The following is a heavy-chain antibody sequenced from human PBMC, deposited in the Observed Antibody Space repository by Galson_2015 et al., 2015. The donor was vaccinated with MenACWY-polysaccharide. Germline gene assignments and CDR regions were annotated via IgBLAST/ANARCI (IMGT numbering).Heavy chain of an antibody. J-gene: IGHJ4*02. D-gene: IGHD3-10*01. V-gene: IGHV3-23*01. Sequence: SLRLSCAASGFAVSSRAMSWVRQAPGKEPEWIAAITNNAGKTYYAHSVMGWFTISRDSSSNTVSLQMNSLRVEDTALYFCAKDHASFGWPTFDSWGPGTLVTVSS. CDR3: AKDHASFGWPTFDS. CDR1: GFAVSSRA. CDR2: ITNNAGKT.